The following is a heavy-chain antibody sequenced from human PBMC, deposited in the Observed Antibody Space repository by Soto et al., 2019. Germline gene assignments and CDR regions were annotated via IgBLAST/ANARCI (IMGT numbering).Heavy chain of an antibody. D-gene: IGHD3-22*01. CDR3: ARDLEYYYDSSGHGSDY. Sequence: ASVKVSCKASGYTFTGYYMHWVRQAPGQGLEWMGWINPNSGGTNYAQKFQGRVTVTRDTSISTAYMELSRLRSDDTAVYYCARDLEYYYDSSGHGSDYWGQGTLVTVSS. CDR1: GYTFTGYY. J-gene: IGHJ4*02. CDR2: INPNSGGT. V-gene: IGHV1-2*02.